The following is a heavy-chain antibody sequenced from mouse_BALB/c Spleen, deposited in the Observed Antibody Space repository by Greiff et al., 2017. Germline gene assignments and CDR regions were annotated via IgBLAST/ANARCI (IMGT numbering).Heavy chain of an antibody. Sequence: EVQLVESGGGLVQPGGSRKLSCAASGFTFSSFGMHWVRQAPEKGLEWVAYISSGSSTIYYADTVKGRFTISRDNPKNTLCLQMTRLRSEDTAICYCESANWDWYFDVWGAGTAVTVSS. D-gene: IGHD4-1*01. CDR1: GFTFSSFG. CDR2: ISSGSSTI. V-gene: IGHV5-17*02. CDR3: ESANWDWYFDV. J-gene: IGHJ1*01.